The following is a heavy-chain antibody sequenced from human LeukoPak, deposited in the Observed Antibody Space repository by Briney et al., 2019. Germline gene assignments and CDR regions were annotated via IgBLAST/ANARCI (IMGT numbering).Heavy chain of an antibody. D-gene: IGHD2-2*01. CDR2: ISSSSSFI. V-gene: IGHV3-21*01. CDR3: ARDVVVPAATGMDV. Sequence: GGSLRLSCAASGFTFSSYSMNWVRQAPGKGLEWVSSISSSSSFIYYADSVKGRFTISRDNAKNSLYLQMNSLRAEDTAVYYCARDVVVPAATGMDVWGQGTTVTVSS. CDR1: GFTFSSYS. J-gene: IGHJ6*02.